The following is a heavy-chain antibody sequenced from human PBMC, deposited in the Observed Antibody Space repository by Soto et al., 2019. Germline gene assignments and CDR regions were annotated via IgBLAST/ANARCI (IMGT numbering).Heavy chain of an antibody. CDR1: GGSISSSSYY. Sequence: ETLSLTCTVSGGSISSSSYYWGWIRQPPGKGLVWTGSIYYSGTTYYNPSLKSRVTISVDTSKNQFSLKLSSVTAADTAVYYCARHRGYYDILTGYYTELNFDYWGQGTLVTVSS. CDR2: IYYSGTT. J-gene: IGHJ4*02. CDR3: ARHRGYYDILTGYYTELNFDY. D-gene: IGHD3-9*01. V-gene: IGHV4-39*01.